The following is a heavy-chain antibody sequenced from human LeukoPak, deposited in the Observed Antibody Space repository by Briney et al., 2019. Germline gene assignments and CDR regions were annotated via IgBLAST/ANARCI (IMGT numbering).Heavy chain of an antibody. CDR3: ARTNDFWSGYYQYYFDY. J-gene: IGHJ4*02. CDR1: GFTFSSYW. Sequence: PGGSLRLSCAASGFTFSSYWMSWVRHAPGKGLEWVANMKQDGSEKYYVDPVKGRFTISRDNAKNSLYLQMNSLRAEDTAVYYCARTNDFWSGYYQYYFDYWGQGTLVTVSS. V-gene: IGHV3-7*01. D-gene: IGHD3-3*01. CDR2: MKQDGSEK.